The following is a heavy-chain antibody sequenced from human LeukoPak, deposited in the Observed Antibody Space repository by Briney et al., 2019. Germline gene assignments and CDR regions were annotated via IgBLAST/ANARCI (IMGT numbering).Heavy chain of an antibody. V-gene: IGHV3-7*02. CDR3: AIDPTTPPQVAAPINWFDP. D-gene: IGHD2-2*01. J-gene: IGHJ5*02. CDR2: IKKDGSEK. CDR1: GFTFSSSW. Sequence: GGSLRLSCAAFGFTFSSSWMSWVRQAPGKGLEWVANIKKDGSEKYYVDSVKGRFTVSRDNVNSSLYLQMDSPRAEDTAVYYCAIDPTTPPQVAAPINWFDPWGQGTLVTVSS.